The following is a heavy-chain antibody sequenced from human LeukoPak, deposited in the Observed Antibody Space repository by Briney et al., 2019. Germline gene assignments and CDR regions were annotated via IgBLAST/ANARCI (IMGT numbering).Heavy chain of an antibody. CDR2: IYSGGST. Sequence: GGSLRLSCAASGFTVSSNYMSWVRQAPGKGLEWVSVIYSGGSTYYADSVKGRFTISRDNSKNTLCLQMNSLRAEDTAVYYCARGTTVTTVLYYYYMDVWGKGTTVTVSS. D-gene: IGHD4-17*01. V-gene: IGHV3-53*01. CDR1: GFTVSSNY. J-gene: IGHJ6*03. CDR3: ARGTTVTTVLYYYYMDV.